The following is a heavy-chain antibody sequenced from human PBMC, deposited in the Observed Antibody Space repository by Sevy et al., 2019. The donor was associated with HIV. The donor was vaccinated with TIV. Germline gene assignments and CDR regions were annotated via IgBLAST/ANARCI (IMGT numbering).Heavy chain of an antibody. CDR2: IRDKSDTYTS. J-gene: IGHJ4*02. CDR1: GFTFSDHY. V-gene: IGHV3-72*01. D-gene: IGHD6-13*01. Sequence: GGSLRLSCAASGFTFSDHYMEWVRQAPGKGLEWVGRIRDKSDTYTSEYAASVKGRFTISRDDSKNSLYLLMNSLKTEDTAVYYCATHAGIAAAGRVFDYWGQGTLVTVSS. CDR3: ATHAGIAAAGRVFDY.